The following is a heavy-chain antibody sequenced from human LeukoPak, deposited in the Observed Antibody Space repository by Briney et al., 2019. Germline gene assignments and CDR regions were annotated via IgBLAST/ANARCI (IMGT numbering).Heavy chain of an antibody. CDR2: INSDGSST. CDR3: VKDLQRHYLGVAVAGRRRWFDP. Sequence: GGSLRLSCAASGFTFSNYWMHWVRQAPGKGLVWVSRINSDGSSTNYADSVKGRFTISRDNAKNTLYLRMNSLRAEDTAIYYCVKDLQRHYLGVAVAGRRRWFDPWGQGTLVTVSS. D-gene: IGHD6-13*01. J-gene: IGHJ5*02. CDR1: GFTFSNYW. V-gene: IGHV3-74*01.